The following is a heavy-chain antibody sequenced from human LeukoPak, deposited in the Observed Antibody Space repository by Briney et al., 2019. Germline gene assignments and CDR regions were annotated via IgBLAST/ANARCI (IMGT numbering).Heavy chain of an antibody. V-gene: IGHV3-21*01. CDR1: GFTFSNYW. D-gene: IGHD3-3*01. CDR2: ISSSSSYI. Sequence: GGSLRLSCAASGFTFSNYWMHWVRQAPGKGLEWVSSISSSSSYIYYADSVKGRFTISRDNAKNSLYLQMNSLRAEDTAVYYCASPFWKYYMDVWGKGTTVTLSS. CDR3: ASPFWKYYMDV. J-gene: IGHJ6*03.